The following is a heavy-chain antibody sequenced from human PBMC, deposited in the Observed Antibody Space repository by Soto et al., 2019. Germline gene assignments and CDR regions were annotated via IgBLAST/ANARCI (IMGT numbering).Heavy chain of an antibody. CDR1: GFSLSTRGVG. D-gene: IGHD5-12*01. J-gene: IGHJ4*02. V-gene: IGHV2-5*02. Sequence: QITLKESGPTLVKPTQTLTLTCSFSGFSLSTRGVGVGWIRQPPGEALEWLALIFWDDDKWYSPSLRSRLTITADTPKSQVVLTLTNMAPVDTATYYCAHRSRGYAYYFDQGGQGTLVTVSS. CDR2: IFWDDDK. CDR3: AHRSRGYAYYFDQ.